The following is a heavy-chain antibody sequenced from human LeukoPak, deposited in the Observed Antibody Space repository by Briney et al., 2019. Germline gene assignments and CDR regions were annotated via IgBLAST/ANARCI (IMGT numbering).Heavy chain of an antibody. Sequence: GGSLRLSCAASGFTVSSNYMSWVRQAPGKGLEWVSVIYSGGSTYYADSVKGRFTISRDNSKNTLYLQMNSLRAEDTAVYYCAREVVGGVLGYWGQGTLVTVSS. V-gene: IGHV3-53*01. CDR2: IYSGGST. J-gene: IGHJ4*02. CDR1: GFTVSSNY. CDR3: AREVVGGVLGY. D-gene: IGHD2-15*01.